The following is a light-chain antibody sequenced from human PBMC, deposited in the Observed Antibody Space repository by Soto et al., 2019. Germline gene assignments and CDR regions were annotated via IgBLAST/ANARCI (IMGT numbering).Light chain of an antibody. J-gene: IGKJ2*01. Sequence: DVVMTQSPLSLPVTLAQPASISCRSSQSLVYSDGNTYLTWFQQKPGQSPRRLIYKVSTRDSGVPDRFSGSGSVTDFTLNISRVEAEDVGVYYCMQGTHWPPTFGQGTKLEIK. CDR3: MQGTHWPPT. V-gene: IGKV2-30*01. CDR2: KVS. CDR1: QSLVYSDGNTY.